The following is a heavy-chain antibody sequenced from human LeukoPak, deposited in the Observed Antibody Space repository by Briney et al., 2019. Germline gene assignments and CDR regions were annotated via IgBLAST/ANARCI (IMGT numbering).Heavy chain of an antibody. CDR2: IYYSGST. D-gene: IGHD6-13*01. CDR1: GYSISSSNW. V-gene: IGHV4-28*01. CDR3: ARNPSGGLVPLNWFDP. Sequence: SETLSLTCAVSGYSISSSNWWGWIWQPPGKGLEWIGYIYYSGSTYYNPSLKSRVTMSVDTSKNQFSLKLSSVTAVDTAVYYCARNPSGGLVPLNWFDPWGQGTLVTVSS. J-gene: IGHJ5*02.